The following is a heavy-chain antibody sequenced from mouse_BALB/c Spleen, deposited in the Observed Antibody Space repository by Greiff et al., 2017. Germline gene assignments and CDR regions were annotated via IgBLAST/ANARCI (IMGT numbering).Heavy chain of an antibody. Sequence: VHVKQSGPELVKPGASVKMSCKASGYTFTSYVMHWVKQKPGQGLEWIGYINPYNDGTKYNEKFKGKATLTSDKSSSTAYMELSSLTSEDSAVYYCARDTTVVDYWGQGTTLTVSS. V-gene: IGHV1-14*01. D-gene: IGHD1-1*01. J-gene: IGHJ2*01. CDR2: INPYNDGT. CDR1: GYTFTSYV. CDR3: ARDTTVVDY.